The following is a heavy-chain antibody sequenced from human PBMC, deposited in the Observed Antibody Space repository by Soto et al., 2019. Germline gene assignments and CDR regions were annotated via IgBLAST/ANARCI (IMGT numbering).Heavy chain of an antibody. V-gene: IGHV3-30-3*01. CDR3: ARDKGDWYFDL. J-gene: IGHJ2*01. CDR2: ISYDGSNK. D-gene: IGHD3-16*01. Sequence: QVQLVESGGGVVQPGRSLRLSCAASGFTFSSYAMHWVRQAPGKGLEWVAVISYDGSNKYYADSVKGRFTISRDNSKNTRYLQMNSLRAEDTAVYYCARDKGDWYFDLWGRGTLVTVSS. CDR1: GFTFSSYA.